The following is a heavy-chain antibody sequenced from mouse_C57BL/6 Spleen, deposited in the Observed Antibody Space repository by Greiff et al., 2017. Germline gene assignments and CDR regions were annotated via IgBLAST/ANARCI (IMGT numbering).Heavy chain of an antibody. Sequence: EVMLVESGPGLAKPSQTLSLTCSVTGYSITSAYWNWIRKFPGNKLDYMGYIIYSGSTYYNPSHKSRISITRDTSKNQYYLQLNSVTTEDTATDDCARNLANWDAMDYWGQGTSVTVSA. CDR2: IIYSGST. J-gene: IGHJ4*01. D-gene: IGHD4-1*01. CDR1: GYSITSAY. V-gene: IGHV3-8*01. CDR3: ARNLANWDAMDY.